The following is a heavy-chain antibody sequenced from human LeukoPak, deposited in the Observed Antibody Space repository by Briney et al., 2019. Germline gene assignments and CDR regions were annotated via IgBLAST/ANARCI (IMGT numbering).Heavy chain of an antibody. CDR2: IHPNDGDT. J-gene: IGHJ4*02. CDR1: GYTFTNYY. CDR3: ATYTQSGAQGVSDY. V-gene: IGHV1-46*01. D-gene: IGHD3-10*01. Sequence: ASVKVSCKASGYTFTNYYMHWVRQATGQGLEWMGLIHPNDGDTKYTQEFQDRVTMTRDTSTSTVYMELSSLRSEDTAVYYCATYTQSGAQGVSDYWGQGTLVTVSS.